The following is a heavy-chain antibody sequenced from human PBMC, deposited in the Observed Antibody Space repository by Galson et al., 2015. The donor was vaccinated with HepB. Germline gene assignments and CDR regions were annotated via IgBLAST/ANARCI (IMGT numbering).Heavy chain of an antibody. D-gene: IGHD6-19*01. CDR3: ATDLAVAATNYGMDV. J-gene: IGHJ6*02. CDR2: ISHTGSDT. V-gene: IGHV3-30*03. Sequence: SLRLSCAASGIRFSDYAMHWVRQAPGKGLEWVAAISHTGSDTSYADSVRGRFTISRDNFKNTVSLQMNSLRPDDTAVYYCATDLAVAATNYGMDVWGQGTTVTVSS. CDR1: GIRFSDYA.